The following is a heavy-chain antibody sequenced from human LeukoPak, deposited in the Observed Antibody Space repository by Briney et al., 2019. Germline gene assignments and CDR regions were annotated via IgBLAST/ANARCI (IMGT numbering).Heavy chain of an antibody. CDR1: GDSITSGDYY. CDR3: ARDAYCAGGRCPGAWFDP. V-gene: IGHV4-30-4*01. J-gene: IGHJ5*02. Sequence: SETLSLTCTVSGDSITSGDYYWSWIRQPPGKGLAWIVYSHYSGITSYNPSLRSRVTISGDTSKNQLSLRLTSVTAADTAMYYCARDAYCAGGRCPGAWFDPWGQGTLVTVSS. D-gene: IGHD2-8*02. CDR2: SHYSGIT.